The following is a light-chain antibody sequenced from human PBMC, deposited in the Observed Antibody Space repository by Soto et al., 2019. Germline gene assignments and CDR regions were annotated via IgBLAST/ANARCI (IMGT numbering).Light chain of an antibody. Sequence: EIVMTQSPATLSVSPGERATLSCRASQSGGGNLAWYQQRPGRAPRLLIYDASTRATDIPARFSGSGSGTEFTLAISSLQSEDFALFYCRQYNSCPLYTFGQGTKLEI. CDR3: RQYNSCPLYT. J-gene: IGKJ2*01. CDR2: DAS. V-gene: IGKV3-15*01. CDR1: QSGGGN.